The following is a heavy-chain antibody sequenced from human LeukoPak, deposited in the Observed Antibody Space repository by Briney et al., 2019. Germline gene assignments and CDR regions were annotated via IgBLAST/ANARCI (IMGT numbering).Heavy chain of an antibody. CDR2: IYYSGST. J-gene: IGHJ5*02. D-gene: IGHD4-17*01. Sequence: GGSIXSXDYYWSWIRQPPGKGLEWIAYIYYSGSTYYNPSLKSRVTISVDTSKNQFSLKLSSVTAADTAVYYCARYGDYEGWFDPWGQGTLVTVSS. CDR3: ARYGDYEGWFDP. CDR1: GGSIXSXDYY. V-gene: IGHV4-30-4*01.